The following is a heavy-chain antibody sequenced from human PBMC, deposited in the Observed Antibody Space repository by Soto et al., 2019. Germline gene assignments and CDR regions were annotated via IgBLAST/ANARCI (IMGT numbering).Heavy chain of an antibody. CDR1: GYTFTSYG. J-gene: IGHJ3*02. D-gene: IGHD2-15*01. V-gene: IGHV1-18*01. Sequence: QVQLVQSGAEVKKPGASVKVSCKASGYTFTSYGISWVRQAPGQGLEWMGWISAYNGNTNYAQKLQGRVTMTTDTXTXTXXMELRSLRSDDTAVYYCARDVPYIVVVVAANAFDIWGQGTMVTVSS. CDR2: ISAYNGNT. CDR3: ARDVPYIVVVVAANAFDI.